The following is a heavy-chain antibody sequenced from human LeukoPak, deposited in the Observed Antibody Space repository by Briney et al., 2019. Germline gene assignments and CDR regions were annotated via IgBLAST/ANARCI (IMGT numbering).Heavy chain of an antibody. J-gene: IGHJ4*02. Sequence: GGSLRLSCAASGFTFSDYYMSWVRQAPGKGLEWVSYISSSSSYTKYADSVKGRFTISRDNAKNSLYLQMNSLRAEDTAVYYCARSDGSGSLDYWGQGTLVSVSS. CDR1: GFTFSDYY. CDR3: ARSDGSGSLDY. CDR2: ISSSSSYT. D-gene: IGHD3-10*01. V-gene: IGHV3-11*06.